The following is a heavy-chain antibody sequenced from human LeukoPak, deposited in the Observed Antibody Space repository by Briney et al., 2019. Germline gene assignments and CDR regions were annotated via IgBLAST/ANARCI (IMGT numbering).Heavy chain of an antibody. Sequence: SETLSLTCAVYGGSFSGYYWSWIRQPPGKGLEWIGEINHSGSTNYNPSLKSRVTISVDTSKNQFSLKLSSVTAADTAVYYCARPSGYSSSWYPVWGQGTLVTVSS. CDR1: GGSFSGYY. CDR3: ARPSGYSSSWYPV. J-gene: IGHJ4*02. V-gene: IGHV4-34*01. CDR2: INHSGST. D-gene: IGHD6-13*01.